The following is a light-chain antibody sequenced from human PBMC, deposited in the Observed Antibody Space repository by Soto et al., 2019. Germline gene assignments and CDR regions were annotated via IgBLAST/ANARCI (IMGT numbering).Light chain of an antibody. CDR1: QTVSTY. V-gene: IGKV3-11*01. J-gene: IGKJ4*01. CDR2: DAS. Sequence: EIVLTQSPATLSLSPGERATLSCRASQTVSTYLVWYQQKPGQAPRLLIHDASNRATGIPARFSGSGSGTDFTLTISSLEPEDFGVYYCQQRFNWPPHFGGGTKVEIK. CDR3: QQRFNWPPH.